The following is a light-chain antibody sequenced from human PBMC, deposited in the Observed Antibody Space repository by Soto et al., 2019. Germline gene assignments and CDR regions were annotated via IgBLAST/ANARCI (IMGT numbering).Light chain of an antibody. J-gene: IGKJ5*01. CDR1: QSVSNN. Sequence: VIPGAPGIINVYPGARATLSCRASQSVSNNLAWYQQKRGQVPRLLIYGASTRATGIPARFSGSGSGTEFTLTIGSLQSEDFAIYYCQEGRSRPPCTSGQG. CDR2: GAS. CDR3: QEGRSRPPCT. V-gene: IGKV3-15*01.